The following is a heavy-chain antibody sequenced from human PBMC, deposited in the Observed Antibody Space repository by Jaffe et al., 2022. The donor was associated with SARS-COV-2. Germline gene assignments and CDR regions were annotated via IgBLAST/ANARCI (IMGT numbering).Heavy chain of an antibody. V-gene: IGHV1-3*01. CDR3: ARDRTGIVGATYFDY. CDR1: GYTFTSYA. D-gene: IGHD1-26*01. J-gene: IGHJ4*02. CDR2: INAGNGNT. Sequence: QVQLVQSGAEVKKPGASVKVSCKASGYTFTSYAMHWVRQAPGQRLEWMGWINAGNGNTKYSQKFQGRVTITRDTSASTAYMELSSLRSEDTAVYYCARDRTGIVGATYFDYWGQGTLVTVSS.